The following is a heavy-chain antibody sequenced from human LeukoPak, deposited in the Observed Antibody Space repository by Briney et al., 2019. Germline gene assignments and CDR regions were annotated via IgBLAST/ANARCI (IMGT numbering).Heavy chain of an antibody. CDR1: GGSISSNY. CDR2: IYTSGST. D-gene: IGHD1-26*01. V-gene: IGHV4-4*09. Sequence: PSETLSLTCTVSGGSISSNYWSWIRQPPGKGLEWIGYIYTSGSTNYNPSLKSRVTISVDTSKNQFSLKLCSVTAADTAVYYCARHGFRSGSYYFDYWGQGTLVTVSS. CDR3: ARHGFRSGSYYFDY. J-gene: IGHJ4*02.